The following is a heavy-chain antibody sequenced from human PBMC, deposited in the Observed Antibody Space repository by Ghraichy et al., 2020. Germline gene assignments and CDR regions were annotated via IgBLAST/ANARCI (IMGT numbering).Heavy chain of an antibody. J-gene: IGHJ2*01. Sequence: GGSLRLSCAASGFTFSSYSMNWVRQAPGKGLEWVSYISSSSSTIYYADSVKGRFTISRDNAKNSLYLQMNSLRDEDTAVYYCAREVGRDYYGSGSYDDWYFDLWGRGTLVTVSS. CDR1: GFTFSSYS. CDR3: AREVGRDYYGSGSYDDWYFDL. V-gene: IGHV3-48*02. CDR2: ISSSSSTI. D-gene: IGHD3-10*01.